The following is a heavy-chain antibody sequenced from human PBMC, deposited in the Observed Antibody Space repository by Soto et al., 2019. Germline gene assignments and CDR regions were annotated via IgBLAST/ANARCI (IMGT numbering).Heavy chain of an antibody. D-gene: IGHD5-18*01. CDR1: GFTFSSYG. CDR3: AKEGRYSYGFDRNDY. J-gene: IGHJ4*02. Sequence: GGSLRLSCAASGFTFSSYGMHWVRQAPGKGLEWVAVISYDGSNKYYADSVKGRFTISRDNSKNTLYLQMNSLRAEDTAVYYCAKEGRYSYGFDRNDYWGQGTLVTVSS. CDR2: ISYDGSNK. V-gene: IGHV3-30*18.